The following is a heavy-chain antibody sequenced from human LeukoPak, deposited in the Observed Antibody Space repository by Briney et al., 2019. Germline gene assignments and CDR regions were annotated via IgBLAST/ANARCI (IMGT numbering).Heavy chain of an antibody. V-gene: IGHV3-74*01. CDR3: VRYDVDARRFDY. Sequence: GGSLRLSCAASGFSFSAYWMHWVRQAPGKGLVWGSRINNEGTGTDYADSVRGRFTISRVNVENTLYLQMNSLSADDTAMYYCVRYDVDARRFDYWGQGTLVTVSS. CDR2: INNEGTGT. J-gene: IGHJ4*02. CDR1: GFSFSAYW. D-gene: IGHD2-8*01.